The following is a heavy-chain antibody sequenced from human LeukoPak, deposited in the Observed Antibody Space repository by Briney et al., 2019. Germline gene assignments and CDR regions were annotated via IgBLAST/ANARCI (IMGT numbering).Heavy chain of an antibody. CDR2: IYYSGST. CDR1: GGSISSGGYY. D-gene: IGHD2-15*01. Sequence: SETLSLTCTVSGGSISSGGYYWSWIRQHPGKGLEWIEYIYYSGSTYYNPSLKSRVTLSVDTSKNQFSLNLSSVTAADTAVYYCARDFCSGGSCYSDVDYWGQGTLVTVSS. V-gene: IGHV4-31*03. J-gene: IGHJ4*02. CDR3: ARDFCSGGSCYSDVDY.